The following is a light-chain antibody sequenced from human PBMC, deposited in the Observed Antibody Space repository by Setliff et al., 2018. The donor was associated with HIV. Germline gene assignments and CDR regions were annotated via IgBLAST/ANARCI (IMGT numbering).Light chain of an antibody. J-gene: IGLJ3*02. Sequence: QAVVTQAPSLTVSPGGTVTLTCGSSTGAVTSGHYPYWFQQKPGQAPRTLIYDTSNKHSWTPARFSGSLLGGKAALTLSGAQPEDEAAYYCFLSYSGARRVFGGGTK. CDR2: DTS. CDR1: TGAVTSGHY. CDR3: FLSYSGARRV. V-gene: IGLV7-46*01.